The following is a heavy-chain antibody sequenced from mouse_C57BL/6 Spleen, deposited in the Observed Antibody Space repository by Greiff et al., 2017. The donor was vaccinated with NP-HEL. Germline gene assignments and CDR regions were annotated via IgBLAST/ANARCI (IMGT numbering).Heavy chain of an antibody. J-gene: IGHJ3*01. Sequence: QVQLKQSGAELVRPGTSVKVSCKASGYAFTNYLIEWVKQRPGQGLEWIGVINPGSGGTNYNEKFKGKATLTADKSSSTAYMQLSSLTSEDSAVYFCARTYDGYHGLAYWGQGTLVTVSA. CDR3: ARTYDGYHGLAY. CDR1: GYAFTNYL. V-gene: IGHV1-54*01. CDR2: INPGSGGT. D-gene: IGHD2-3*01.